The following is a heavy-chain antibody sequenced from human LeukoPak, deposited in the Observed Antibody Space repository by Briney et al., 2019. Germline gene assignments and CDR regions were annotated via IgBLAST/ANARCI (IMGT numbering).Heavy chain of an antibody. CDR3: ARAATGNYHFDS. CDR1: GDSITNGSYY. Sequence: SQTLSLTCTVSGDSITNGSYYWSWIRQPAGKGLEWIGRLYIRGSTNYSPSLKSRVTISADRSKSQLSLSLRSVTAADTGVYFCARAATGNYHFDSWGQGTLVTVSS. D-gene: IGHD1-7*01. CDR2: LYIRGST. V-gene: IGHV4-61*02. J-gene: IGHJ4*02.